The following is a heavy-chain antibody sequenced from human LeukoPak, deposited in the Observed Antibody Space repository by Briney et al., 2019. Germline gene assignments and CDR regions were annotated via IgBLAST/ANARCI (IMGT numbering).Heavy chain of an antibody. CDR1: GYKFTNYW. V-gene: IGHV5-51*01. CDR2: IYPGDSQT. Sequence: GESLKISCKASGYKFTNYWIGWVRQMPGKGLEWMTIIYPGDSQTRYSPSFQGQVTISADKSLDTMYLQWNSLKASDTAMYYCARDSGDSSGYPFDYWGQGTLVTVSS. CDR3: ARDSGDSSGYPFDY. J-gene: IGHJ4*02. D-gene: IGHD3-22*01.